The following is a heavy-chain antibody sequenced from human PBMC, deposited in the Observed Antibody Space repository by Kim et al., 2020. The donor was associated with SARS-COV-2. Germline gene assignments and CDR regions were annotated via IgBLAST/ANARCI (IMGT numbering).Heavy chain of an antibody. D-gene: IGHD3-16*02. CDR2: INPNSGGT. CDR1: GYSFTGYY. Sequence: ASVKVSCKTSGYSFTGYYIHWVRQAPGQGLEWMGRINPNSGGTNYAQHFQGRVSMTRDTSISTAYLELSRLRSDDTAVYYCTTADMVSFGAVINVGYYFDYWGKGTLVTVSS. J-gene: IGHJ4*02. CDR3: TTADMVSFGAVINVGYYFDY. V-gene: IGHV1-2*06.